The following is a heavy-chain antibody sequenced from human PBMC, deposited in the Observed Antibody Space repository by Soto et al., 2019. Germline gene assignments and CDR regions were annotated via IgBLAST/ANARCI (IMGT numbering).Heavy chain of an antibody. J-gene: IGHJ4*02. CDR2: ISSSGSTI. D-gene: IGHD3-3*02. CDR3: ARGAFLEWLLYYFDY. CDR1: GFTFSDYY. Sequence: GGSLRLSCAASGFTFSDYYMSWIRQAPGKGLEWVSYISSSGSTIYYADSVKGRFTISRDNAKNSLYLQMNSLRAEDTAVYYCARGAFLEWLLYYFDYWGQGTLVTVSS. V-gene: IGHV3-11*01.